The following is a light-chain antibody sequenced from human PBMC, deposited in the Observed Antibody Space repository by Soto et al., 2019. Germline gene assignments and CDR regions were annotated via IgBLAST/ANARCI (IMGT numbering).Light chain of an antibody. CDR1: QNIAGF. V-gene: IGKV1-39*01. CDR3: QQSSTFPWT. CDR2: TAS. Sequence: DIPLTQSPSSLSASEGDRVTITCRASQNIAGFLAWYQQKAGEAPNLLIHTASNLQSGVPLRFSGSGSGTDFALTISSLQPEDFATYYCQQSSTFPWTFGQGTKVEVK. J-gene: IGKJ1*01.